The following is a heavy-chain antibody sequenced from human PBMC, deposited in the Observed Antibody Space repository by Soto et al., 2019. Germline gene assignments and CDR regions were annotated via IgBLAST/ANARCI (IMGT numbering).Heavy chain of an antibody. J-gene: IGHJ6*02. V-gene: IGHV4-34*01. CDR3: ARGGVGYCSSTSCYPPFRYYYYYGMDV. CDR2: INHSGST. D-gene: IGHD2-2*01. CDR1: GGSFSGYY. Sequence: PSETLSLTCAVYGGSFSGYYWSWIRQPPGKGLEWIGEINHSGSTNYNPSLKGRVTISVDTSKNQFSLKLSSVTAADTAVYYCARGGVGYCSSTSCYPPFRYYYYYGMDVWGQGTTVTVSS.